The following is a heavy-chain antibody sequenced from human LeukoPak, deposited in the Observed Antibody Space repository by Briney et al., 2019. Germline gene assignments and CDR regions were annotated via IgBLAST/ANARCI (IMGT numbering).Heavy chain of an antibody. D-gene: IGHD3-10*01. J-gene: IGHJ4*02. V-gene: IGHV3-30-3*01. Sequence: GGSLRLSCAASGFTFSSYAMHWVRQAPGKGLEWVAVISYDGSNKYYADSVKGRFTISRDNSKNTLYLQMNSLRAEDTAVYYCARDRFDLPRYYFDYWGQGTLVTVSS. CDR3: ARDRFDLPRYYFDY. CDR2: ISYDGSNK. CDR1: GFTFSSYA.